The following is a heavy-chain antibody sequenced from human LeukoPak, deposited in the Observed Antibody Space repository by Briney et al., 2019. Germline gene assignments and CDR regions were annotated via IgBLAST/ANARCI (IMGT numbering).Heavy chain of an antibody. D-gene: IGHD3-3*01. CDR1: GGSISSYY. Sequence: PSETLSLTCTDSGGSISSYYWSWIRQPPGKGLEWIGYIYYSGSTNYNPSLKSRVTISVDTSKNQFSLKLSSVTAADTAVYYCARRCYDFWSSYLYYYYYMDVWGKGTTVTVSS. J-gene: IGHJ6*03. CDR3: ARRCYDFWSSYLYYYYYMDV. V-gene: IGHV4-59*01. CDR2: IYYSGST.